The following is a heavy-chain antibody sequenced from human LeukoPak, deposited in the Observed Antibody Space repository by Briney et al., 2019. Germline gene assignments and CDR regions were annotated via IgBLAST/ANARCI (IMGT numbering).Heavy chain of an antibody. J-gene: IGHJ4*02. D-gene: IGHD5-18*01. V-gene: IGHV3-7*01. CDR3: ARRRGYSYSTAPVFDY. CDR2: IKEDGSDK. Sequence: QAGGSLRLSCTASGFTFSSYWMSWVRQAPGKGLEWVANIKEDGSDKYYVDSVKGRFTISRDNAKNSLYVQMNSLKAEDTAVYYCARRRGYSYSTAPVFDYWGQGTLVTVSS. CDR1: GFTFSSYW.